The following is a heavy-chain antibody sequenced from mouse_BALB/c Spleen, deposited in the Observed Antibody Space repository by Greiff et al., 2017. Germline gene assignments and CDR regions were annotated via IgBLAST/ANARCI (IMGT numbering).Heavy chain of an antibody. CDR2: ISSGSSTI. J-gene: IGHJ4*01. CDR3: ARGGNYAMDY. Sequence: EVKLMESGGGLVQPGGSRKLSCAASGFTFSSFGMHWVRQAPETGLEWVAYISSGSSTIYYADTVKGRFTISRDNPKNTLFLQMTSLRSEDTAMYYCARGGNYAMDYWGQGTSVTVSA. CDR1: GFTFSSFG. D-gene: IGHD1-1*02. V-gene: IGHV5-17*02.